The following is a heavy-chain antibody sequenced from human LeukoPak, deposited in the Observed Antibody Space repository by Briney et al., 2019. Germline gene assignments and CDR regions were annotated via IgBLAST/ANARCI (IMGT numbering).Heavy chain of an antibody. CDR2: ISSSSSTI. D-gene: IGHD4-23*01. J-gene: IGHJ4*02. CDR3: ARRGVITPSYFDY. CDR1: GFTFSSYS. Sequence: PGGSLRLSCAASGFTFSSYSMNWVRQAPGKGLEWVSYISSSSSTIYYADSVKGRFTISRDNAKNSMFLQMNSLRAEDTAVYCCARRGVITPSYFDYWGQGILVTVSS. V-gene: IGHV3-48*04.